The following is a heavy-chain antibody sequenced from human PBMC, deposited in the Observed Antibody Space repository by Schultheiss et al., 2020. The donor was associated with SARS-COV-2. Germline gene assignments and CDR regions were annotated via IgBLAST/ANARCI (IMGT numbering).Heavy chain of an antibody. V-gene: IGHV3-21*01. Sequence: GGSLRLSCAASGFTFSSYSMNWVRQAPGKGLEWVSSISSSSSYIYYADSVKGRFTISRDNAKNSLYLQMNSLRAEDTAVYYCARDQDKGRLYCGGDCPHYGMDVWGQGTTVTVSS. CDR1: GFTFSSYS. J-gene: IGHJ6*02. D-gene: IGHD2-21*02. CDR3: ARDQDKGRLYCGGDCPHYGMDV. CDR2: ISSSSSYI.